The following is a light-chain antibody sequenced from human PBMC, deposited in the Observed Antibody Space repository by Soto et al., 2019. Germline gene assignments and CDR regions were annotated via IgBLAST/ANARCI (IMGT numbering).Light chain of an antibody. V-gene: IGKV1-5*01. J-gene: IGKJ4*01. CDR2: DVS. CDR3: QQYYTYIT. Sequence: DIPMTQSPSTLSASVGDRVTITCRASQSVRTWMAWYQQKPGKAPKLLIYDVSSLESGAPSRFSGSGSGTEFTLSISGLQPDDFATYYCQQYYTYITFGGGTKVEMK. CDR1: QSVRTW.